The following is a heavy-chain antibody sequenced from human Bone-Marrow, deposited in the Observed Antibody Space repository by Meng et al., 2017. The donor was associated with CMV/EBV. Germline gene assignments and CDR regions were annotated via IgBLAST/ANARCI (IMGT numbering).Heavy chain of an antibody. CDR3: ARQIGYGSGYYYFDY. CDR2: INHSGST. J-gene: IGHJ4*02. Sequence: SETLSLTCAVYGGSFSGYYWSWIRQPPGKGLEWIGEINHSGSTNYNPSLKSRVTISVDTSKNQFSLKLSSVTAADTAGYYCARQIGYGSGYYYFDYWGQGTLVTAPQ. D-gene: IGHD3-22*01. V-gene: IGHV4-34*01. CDR1: GGSFSGYY.